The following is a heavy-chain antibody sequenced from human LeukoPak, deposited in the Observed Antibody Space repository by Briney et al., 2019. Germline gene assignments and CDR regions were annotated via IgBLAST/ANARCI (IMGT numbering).Heavy chain of an antibody. CDR1: GFSFSGHW. CDR3: ARGPNSNWSGLDF. D-gene: IGHD6-6*01. CDR2: ISPTGSTT. J-gene: IGHJ4*02. Sequence: GGSLRLPCTASGFSFSGHWMHWARQLPGKGLVWVSRISPTGSTTSYADSVKGRFTVSRDNAKNTLYLQVNNLRAEDTAVYYCARGPNSNWSGLDFWGQGTLLTVSS. V-gene: IGHV3-74*01.